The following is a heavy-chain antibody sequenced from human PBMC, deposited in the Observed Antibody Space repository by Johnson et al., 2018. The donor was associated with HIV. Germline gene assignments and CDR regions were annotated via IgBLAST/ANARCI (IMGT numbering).Heavy chain of an antibody. CDR1: GFAFSDYY. Sequence: QVQLVESGGGLVKPGGSLRLSCAVSGFAFSDYYMSWIRQAPGKGLEWVSYISSSGGAIFYADSVKGRFTISRDNAKHSLSLQMNSLRVEDTAVYYCARSPRIVVVVAATVGHAFDIWGQGTMVTVSS. J-gene: IGHJ3*02. CDR2: ISSSGGAI. CDR3: ARSPRIVVVVAATVGHAFDI. D-gene: IGHD2-15*01. V-gene: IGHV3-11*04.